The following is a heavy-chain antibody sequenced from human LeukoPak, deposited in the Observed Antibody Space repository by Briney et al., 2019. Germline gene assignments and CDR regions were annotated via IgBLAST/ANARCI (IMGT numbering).Heavy chain of an antibody. CDR3: ARDNYCGGDCFRPGPVDY. CDR2: IYYSGST. CDR1: GGSISSSSYY. Sequence: PSETLSLTCTVSGGSISSSSYYWGWIRQPPGKGLEWIGSIYYSGSTYYNPSLKSRVTISVDTSKNQFSLKLSSVTAADTAVYYCARDNYCGGDCFRPGPVDYWGQGTLVTVSS. D-gene: IGHD2-21*02. V-gene: IGHV4-39*07. J-gene: IGHJ4*02.